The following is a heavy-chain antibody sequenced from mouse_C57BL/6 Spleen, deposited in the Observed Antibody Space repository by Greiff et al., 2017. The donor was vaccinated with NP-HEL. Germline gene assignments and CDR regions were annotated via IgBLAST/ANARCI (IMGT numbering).Heavy chain of an antibody. V-gene: IGHV1-63*01. D-gene: IGHD3-2*02. Sequence: QVQLKESGAELVRPGTSVKMSCKASGYTFTNYWIGWAKQRPGHGLEWIGDIYPGGGYTNYNEKFKGKATLTADKSSSTAYMQFSSLTSEDSAIYYGAREETAQATYYFDYWGQGTTLTVSS. J-gene: IGHJ2*01. CDR3: AREETAQATYYFDY. CDR2: IYPGGGYT. CDR1: GYTFTNYW.